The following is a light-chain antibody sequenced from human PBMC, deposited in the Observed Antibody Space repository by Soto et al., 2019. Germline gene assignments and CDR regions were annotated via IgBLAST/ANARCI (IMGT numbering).Light chain of an antibody. V-gene: IGKV1-5*03. CDR2: KAS. Sequence: DIQMTQSPSTLSASVGDRVTITCRASQSISSWLAWYQQKPGKAPRLLIYKASNLESGVPSRFSGSGSGTEFTLTISSLQPDDSATYYCRQYNDNWTFGQGTKVE. J-gene: IGKJ1*01. CDR3: RQYNDNWT. CDR1: QSISSW.